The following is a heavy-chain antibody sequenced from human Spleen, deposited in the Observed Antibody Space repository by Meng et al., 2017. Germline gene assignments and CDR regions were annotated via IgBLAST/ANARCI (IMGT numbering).Heavy chain of an antibody. CDR3: ARLGTSYYDFWSGYYGSGNFDY. J-gene: IGHJ4*02. D-gene: IGHD3-3*01. CDR2: IYPGDSDT. Sequence: GESLKISCKGSGYSFTSYWVAWVRQMPGKGLEWMGIIYPGDSDTRYSPSFQGQVTISADKSISTAYLQWSSLKASDTAMYYCARLGTSYYDFWSGYYGSGNFDYWGQGTLVTVSS. CDR1: GYSFTSYW. V-gene: IGHV5-51*01.